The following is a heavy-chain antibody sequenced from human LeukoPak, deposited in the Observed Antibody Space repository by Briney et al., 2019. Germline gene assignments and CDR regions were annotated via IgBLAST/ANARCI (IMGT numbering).Heavy chain of an antibody. J-gene: IGHJ4*02. Sequence: GGSLRLSCAASGFTFSSYGMHWVRQPPGKGLEWAAFIRYDGSNKYYADSVNGRFTISRDNSKNTLYLQMNSLRAEDTAVYYCARGGMTTLDYWGQGTLVTVSS. D-gene: IGHD4-17*01. V-gene: IGHV3-30*02. CDR1: GFTFSSYG. CDR3: ARGGMTTLDY. CDR2: IRYDGSNK.